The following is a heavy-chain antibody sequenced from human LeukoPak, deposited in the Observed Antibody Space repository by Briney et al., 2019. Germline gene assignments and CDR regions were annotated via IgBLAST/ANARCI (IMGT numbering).Heavy chain of an antibody. CDR2: IYSGGST. V-gene: IGHV3-66*02. CDR1: GGSISSSSYY. J-gene: IGHJ5*02. CDR3: ARVARGYSYGTNWFDP. Sequence: ETLSLTCTVSGGSISSSSYYWGWVRQAPGKGLEWVSVIYSGGSTYYADSVKGRFTISRDNSKNTLYLQMNSLRAEDTAVYYCARVARGYSYGTNWFDPWGQGTLVTVSS. D-gene: IGHD5-18*01.